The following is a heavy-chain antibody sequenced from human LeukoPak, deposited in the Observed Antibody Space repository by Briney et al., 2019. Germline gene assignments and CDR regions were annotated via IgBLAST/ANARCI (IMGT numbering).Heavy chain of an antibody. V-gene: IGHV3-23*01. Sequence: GGSLRLSCAASGFTFSSYAMSWVRQAPGKGLEWVSAISGSGGSTYYADSVKGRFTISRDNSKNTLYLQMNSLRTEDTAVYYCAKAVGYCSSTSCYAPEDYYYGMDVWGKGTTVTVSS. CDR3: AKAVGYCSSTSCYAPEDYYYGMDV. J-gene: IGHJ6*04. CDR2: ISGSGGST. D-gene: IGHD2-2*01. CDR1: GFTFSSYA.